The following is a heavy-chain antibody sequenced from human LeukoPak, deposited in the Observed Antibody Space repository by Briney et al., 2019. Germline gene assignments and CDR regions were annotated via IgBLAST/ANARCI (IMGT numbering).Heavy chain of an antibody. CDR2: IYSGGST. D-gene: IGHD6-19*01. Sequence: TGGSLRLSCAASGFTVSSNYMSWVRQAPGKGLEWVSVIYSGGSTYYADSVKGRFTISRDNSKNTLYLQMNSLRAEDTAVYYCAKVRRQQWLVHPLYYFDYWGQGTLVTVSS. CDR3: AKVRRQQWLVHPLYYFDY. V-gene: IGHV3-53*01. CDR1: GFTVSSNY. J-gene: IGHJ4*02.